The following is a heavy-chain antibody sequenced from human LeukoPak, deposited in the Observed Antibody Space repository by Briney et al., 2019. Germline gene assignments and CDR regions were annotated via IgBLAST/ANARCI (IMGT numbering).Heavy chain of an antibody. D-gene: IGHD3-22*01. CDR3: ARSLDSSGADAFDI. Sequence: ASVKVSCKASGYTFTSYAMHWVRQAPGQRLEWMGWINAGNGNTKYSQEFQGRVTITRDTSASTAYMELSSLRSEDMAVYYCARSLDSSGADAFDIWGQGTMVTVSS. J-gene: IGHJ3*02. CDR1: GYTFTSYA. V-gene: IGHV1-3*03. CDR2: INAGNGNT.